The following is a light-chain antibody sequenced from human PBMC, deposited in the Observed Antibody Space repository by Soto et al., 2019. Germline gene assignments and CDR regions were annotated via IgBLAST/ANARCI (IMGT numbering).Light chain of an antibody. CDR3: QQYSDLPYT. Sequence: EIVLTQSPGTLSLSPRERATLSCRASQSISSRNLAWYQQKPGQAPRLLIYGTSSRATGIPDRFTGSGSVTDSTLTINRLEPEDFAVYYCQQYSDLPYTFGHGTKLEVK. V-gene: IGKV3-20*01. CDR2: GTS. J-gene: IGKJ2*01. CDR1: QSISSRN.